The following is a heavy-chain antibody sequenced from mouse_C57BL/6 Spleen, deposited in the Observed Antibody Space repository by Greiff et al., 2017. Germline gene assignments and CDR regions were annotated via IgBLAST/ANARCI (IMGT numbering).Heavy chain of an antibody. CDR3: ARSYGPPNWVYFDV. J-gene: IGHJ1*03. CDR2: IDPNSGGT. V-gene: IGHV1-72*01. Sequence: QVQLKQPGAELVKPGASVKLSCKASGYTFTSYWMHWVQQRPGRGLEWIGRIDPNSGGTKYNEKFKSKATLTVDKPSSTAYMQLSSLTSEDSAVYYCARSYGPPNWVYFDVWGTGTTVTVSS. CDR1: GYTFTSYW. D-gene: IGHD4-1*02.